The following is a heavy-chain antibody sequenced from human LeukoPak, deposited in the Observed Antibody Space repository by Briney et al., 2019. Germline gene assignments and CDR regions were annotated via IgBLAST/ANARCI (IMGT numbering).Heavy chain of an antibody. CDR1: GFTFSDYY. CDR2: ISSSGSTI. Sequence: PGGSLRLSCAASGFTFSDYYMSWIRQAPGKGLEWVSYISSSGSTIYYADSVKGRFTISRDNAKNSLYLQMNSLRAEDTAVYYCARVATYDYVWGSYRPSTYYFDYWGQGTLVTVSS. V-gene: IGHV3-11*04. J-gene: IGHJ4*02. D-gene: IGHD3-16*02. CDR3: ARVATYDYVWGSYRPSTYYFDY.